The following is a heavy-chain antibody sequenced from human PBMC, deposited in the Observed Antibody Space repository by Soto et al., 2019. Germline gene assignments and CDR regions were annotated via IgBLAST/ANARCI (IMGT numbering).Heavy chain of an antibody. D-gene: IGHD6-13*01. J-gene: IGHJ5*02. CDR3: AREDSLVPLNWFDP. V-gene: IGHV1-69*08. Sequence: QVQLVQSGAEVKKPGSSVKVSCKASGGTFSSYTISWVRQAPGQGLEWMGRIIPILGIANYAQKFQGRVTITADKYTSTAYMELSSLRSEDTAVYYCAREDSLVPLNWFDPWGQGTLVTVSS. CDR1: GGTFSSYT. CDR2: IIPILGIA.